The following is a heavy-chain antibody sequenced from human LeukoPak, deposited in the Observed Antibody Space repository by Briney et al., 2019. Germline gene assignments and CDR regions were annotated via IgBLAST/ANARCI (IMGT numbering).Heavy chain of an antibody. CDR3: ARPPYDFWSGPFDY. CDR1: GFTFSSYG. D-gene: IGHD3-3*01. V-gene: IGHV3-30*03. Sequence: AGGSLRLSCAASGFTFSSYGMHWVRQAPGKGLEWVAVISYDGSNKYYADSVKGRFTISRDNSKNTLYLQMNSLRAEDTAVYYCARPPYDFWSGPFDYWGQGTLVTVSS. CDR2: ISYDGSNK. J-gene: IGHJ4*02.